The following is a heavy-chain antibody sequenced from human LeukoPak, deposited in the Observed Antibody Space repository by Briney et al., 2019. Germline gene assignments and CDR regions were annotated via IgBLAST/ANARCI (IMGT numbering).Heavy chain of an antibody. Sequence: GGSLRLSCAASGFTFSNYWMNWVRQAPGKGLEWVANIKQDGSEKYYVDSVKGRFTISRDNARNSVYLQMNSLRVEDTAVYYCAGGTGLITDVWGQGTTVTVSS. J-gene: IGHJ6*02. V-gene: IGHV3-7*01. CDR2: IKQDGSEK. D-gene: IGHD6-19*01. CDR3: AGGTGLITDV. CDR1: GFTFSNYW.